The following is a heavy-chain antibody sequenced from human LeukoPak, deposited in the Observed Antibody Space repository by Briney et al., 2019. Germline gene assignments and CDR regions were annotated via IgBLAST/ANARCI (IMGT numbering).Heavy chain of an antibody. V-gene: IGHV4-31*03. Sequence: SETPSLTCTVSGGSISSGGYYWSWIRQHPGKGLEWIGYIYYSGSTYYNPSLKSRVTISVDTSKNQFSLKLSSVTAADTAVYYCAREHGVLLWFGELWGAFDIWGQGTMVTVSS. CDR1: GGSISSGGYY. CDR3: AREHGVLLWFGELWGAFDI. CDR2: IYYSGST. J-gene: IGHJ3*02. D-gene: IGHD3-10*01.